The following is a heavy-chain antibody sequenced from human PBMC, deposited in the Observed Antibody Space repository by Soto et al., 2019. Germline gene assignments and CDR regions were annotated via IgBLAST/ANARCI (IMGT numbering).Heavy chain of an antibody. J-gene: IGHJ5*01. CDR1: GFTFRIYA. Sequence: PGGSLRLSCAASGFTFRIYAMSWVRQTPEKGLEWVSAINGGGVSTYYADSVKGRFTISRDNSKNTLYLQMNSLRVEDTAVYYCVRGGSSSWYLRWFDPWGQGTLVTVSS. V-gene: IGHV3-23*01. D-gene: IGHD6-13*01. CDR3: VRGGSSSWYLRWFDP. CDR2: INGGGVST.